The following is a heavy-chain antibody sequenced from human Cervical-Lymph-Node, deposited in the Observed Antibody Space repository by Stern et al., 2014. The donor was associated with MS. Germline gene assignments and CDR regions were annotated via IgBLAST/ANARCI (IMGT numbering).Heavy chain of an antibody. CDR1: GYTFSDYY. D-gene: IGHD6-13*01. CDR3: ARRVAAAGTHYYGLFGH. CDR2: FSPKSGGT. V-gene: IGHV1-2*02. J-gene: IGHJ4*02. Sequence: VQLVQSGAEVKEPGASVKVSCKASGYTFSDYYLHWVRPAPGQGLEWLGWFSPKSGGTNFAQKCQGRVTMTSDTSIATAYMELTRLRSDDTAVYYCARRVAAAGTHYYGLFGHWGQGTLVTVSS.